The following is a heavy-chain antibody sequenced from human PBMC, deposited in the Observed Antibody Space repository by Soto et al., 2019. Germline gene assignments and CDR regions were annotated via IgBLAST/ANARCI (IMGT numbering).Heavy chain of an antibody. CDR1: GFPFTTYG. CDR2: ISYDGSNT. CDR3: VGGQYYFDY. V-gene: IGHV3-30*03. D-gene: IGHD3-10*01. Sequence: QVQLVESGGGVVQPGRSLRLSCAASGFPFTTYGMHWVREGPGKGLEWVAVISYDGSNTYYAGSVKGRFTISRDNSKNPLYLQMNSLRPEDTALYYCVGGQYYFDYRGQGTLVTVSS. J-gene: IGHJ4*02.